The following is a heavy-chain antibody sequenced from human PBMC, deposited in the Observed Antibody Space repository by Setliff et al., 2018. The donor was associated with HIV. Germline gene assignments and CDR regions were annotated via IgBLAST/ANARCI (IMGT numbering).Heavy chain of an antibody. J-gene: IGHJ4*02. CDR2: IYYSGTT. Sequence: PSETLSLTCTVSGGFISSGDYSWSWIRQHPGKGLEWIGYIYYSGTTHYNPSLKSRVSISVDNSKDQFSLRLTSLTAADTAIYYCASHPLGYWGQGTLVTVSS. CDR3: ASHPLGY. V-gene: IGHV4-30-4*01. CDR1: GGFISSGDYS.